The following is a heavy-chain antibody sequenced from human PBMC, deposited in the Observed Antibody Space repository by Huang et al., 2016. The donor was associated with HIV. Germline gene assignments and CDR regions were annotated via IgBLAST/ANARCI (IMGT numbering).Heavy chain of an antibody. J-gene: IGHJ4*02. CDR2: INTNTGNP. D-gene: IGHD3-3*01. Sequence: QVQLVQSGSELKKPGASVKVSCKASGYPFTSYAMNWVRQAPGQGLERMVWINTNTGNPTYAQGLTGRFFFSLDTSVSTAYLQISSLKAEDTAVYYCASSPREVFGVFDYWGQGTLVTVSS. CDR3: ASSPREVFGVFDY. CDR1: GYPFTSYA. V-gene: IGHV7-4-1*02.